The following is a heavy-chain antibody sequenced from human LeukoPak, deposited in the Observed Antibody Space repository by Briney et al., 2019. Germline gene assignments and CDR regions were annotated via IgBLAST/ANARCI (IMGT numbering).Heavy chain of an antibody. CDR1: GDSMSSSS. V-gene: IGHV4-59*01. J-gene: IGHJ4*02. CDR3: TRAARGYAPFDS. Sequence: PSETLSLTCTVSGDSMSSSSWSWIRQPPGEGLEWIGYIYSSGSTNYNPSLKSRVTISVDMSKNQFSLRLTSVTAADTAVYYCTRAARGYAPFDSWGQGALVTVSS. CDR2: IYSSGST. D-gene: IGHD3-16*01.